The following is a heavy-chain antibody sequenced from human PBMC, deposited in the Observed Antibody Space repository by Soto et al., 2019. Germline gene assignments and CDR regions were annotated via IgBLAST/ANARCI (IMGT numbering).Heavy chain of an antibody. CDR2: FRSSAYGGRT. CDR3: ARGSPFYDVLDGYAY. D-gene: IGHD3-9*01. CDR1: GFSFGVYA. J-gene: IGHJ4*02. V-gene: IGHV3-49*03. Sequence: RLCRSCSGFSFGVYAIGWFRQAPGKGLEWVGFFRSSAYGGRTEYAASVKGRFTISRDDSKSIAYLQMNGLKTEDTAVYYCARGSPFYDVLDGYAYWGQGTLVTVSS.